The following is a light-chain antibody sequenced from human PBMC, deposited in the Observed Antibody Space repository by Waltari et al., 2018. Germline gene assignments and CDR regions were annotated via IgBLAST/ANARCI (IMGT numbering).Light chain of an antibody. V-gene: IGKV3-20*01. CDR1: QSVGKF. CDR3: QHYVRLPVS. J-gene: IGKJ1*01. CDR2: DAS. Sequence: CPGERATLSCRASQSVGKFLAWYQQKPGQAPRLLIYDASIRATGIPDRFSGSGSGTDFSLTISRLEPEDFALYYCQHYVRLPVSFGQGTKVGIK.